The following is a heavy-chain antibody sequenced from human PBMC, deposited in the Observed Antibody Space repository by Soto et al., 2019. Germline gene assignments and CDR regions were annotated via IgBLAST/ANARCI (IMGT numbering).Heavy chain of an antibody. CDR1: GGTFSRYT. J-gene: IGHJ5*02. Sequence: QVQLVQSGAEVKKTGSSVKVSCKAAGGTFSRYTISWVRQAPGQGREWMGGIIPIFGTTNYAQKFQGRVTITADEATSTAYVDLSSLRYEETAVYYCASGQTYYNDSSAYRFDLWGQGTVVTVSS. CDR3: ASGQTYYNDSSAYRFDL. V-gene: IGHV1-69*01. D-gene: IGHD3-22*01. CDR2: IIPIFGTT.